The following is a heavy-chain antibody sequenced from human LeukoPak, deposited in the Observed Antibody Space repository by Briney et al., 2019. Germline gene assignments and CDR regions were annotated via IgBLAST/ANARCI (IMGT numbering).Heavy chain of an antibody. CDR3: ARVGYSDFWSGYYWDY. J-gene: IGHJ4*02. D-gene: IGHD3-3*01. V-gene: IGHV3-48*01. Sequence: GGSLRLSCAASGFTFSRYSMNWVRQAPGKGLEWISYISSSGTTIYYADSVQGRFIISRDNARNSLYLQMDSLRAEDTTVYYCARVGYSDFWSGYYWDYWGQGTLATVSS. CDR2: ISSSGTTI. CDR1: GFTFSRYS.